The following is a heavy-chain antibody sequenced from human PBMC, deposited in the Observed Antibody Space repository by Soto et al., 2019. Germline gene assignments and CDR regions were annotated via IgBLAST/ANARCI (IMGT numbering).Heavy chain of an antibody. V-gene: IGHV4-59*01. CDR1: RGSISSYY. CDR2: IXYSGSX. CDR3: ARGGVTRIYYFDY. J-gene: IGHJ4*02. D-gene: IGHD2-21*02. Sequence: XXTLSLTCTVSRGSISSYYWSWIRQPPGKGLEWIGYIXYSGSXNYNTYIKSRXXISVDKSXXQFYMKLSSVTAAETAVYYCARGGVTRIYYFDYWGQGTLVTVSS.